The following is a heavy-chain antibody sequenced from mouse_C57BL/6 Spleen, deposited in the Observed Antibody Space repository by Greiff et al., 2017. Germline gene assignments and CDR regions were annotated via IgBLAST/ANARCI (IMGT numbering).Heavy chain of an antibody. V-gene: IGHV1-64*01. CDR1: GYTFTSYW. CDR3: ARDDYDQSGSMDY. Sequence: QVQLKQPGAELVKPGASVKLSCKASGYTFTSYWMHWVKQRPGQGLEWIGMIHPNSGSTNYNEKFKSKATLTVDKSSSTAYMQLSSLTSEDSAVYYCARDDYDQSGSMDYWGQGTSVTVSS. J-gene: IGHJ4*01. D-gene: IGHD2-4*01. CDR2: IHPNSGST.